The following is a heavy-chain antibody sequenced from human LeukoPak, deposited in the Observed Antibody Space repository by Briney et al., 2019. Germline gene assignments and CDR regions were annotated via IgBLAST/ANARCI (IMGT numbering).Heavy chain of an antibody. CDR2: IYPGDSDT. V-gene: IGHV5-51*01. Sequence: GEFLKISCKGSGYSFTSYWIGWVRQMPGKGLEWMGIIYPGDSDTRYSPSFQGQVTISADKSISTAYLQWSSLKASDTAMYYCARTYVWGSYRPYYFDYWGQGTLVTVSS. D-gene: IGHD3-16*02. J-gene: IGHJ4*02. CDR3: ARTYVWGSYRPYYFDY. CDR1: GYSFTSYW.